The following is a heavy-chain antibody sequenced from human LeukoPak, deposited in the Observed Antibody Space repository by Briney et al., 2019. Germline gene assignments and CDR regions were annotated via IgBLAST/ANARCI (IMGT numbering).Heavy chain of an antibody. D-gene: IGHD3-22*01. V-gene: IGHV3-23*01. CDR1: GFTFSSYG. J-gene: IGHJ4*02. Sequence: PGGSLRLSCAASGFTFSSYGRSWVRQAPGKGLEWVSAISGSDVSTYYADSMKGRFTISRDNSKNTLYLQMNRLRAEDTAVYYCAKYSHDSSGSYDYWGQGTLVTVSS. CDR3: AKYSHDSSGSYDY. CDR2: ISGSDVST.